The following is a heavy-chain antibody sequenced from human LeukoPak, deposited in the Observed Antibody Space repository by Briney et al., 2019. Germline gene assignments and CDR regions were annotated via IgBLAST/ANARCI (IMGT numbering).Heavy chain of an antibody. J-gene: IGHJ4*02. Sequence: GRSLRLSCAASGFTFSSYGMHWVRQAPGKGLEWVSAISGSGGSTYYADSVKGRFTISRDNSKNTLYLQMNTLRAEDTAVYYCAKEAPEGVPGATTNYFDYWGQGTLVTVSS. V-gene: IGHV3-23*01. CDR1: GFTFSSYG. D-gene: IGHD2-2*01. CDR2: ISGSGGST. CDR3: AKEAPEGVPGATTNYFDY.